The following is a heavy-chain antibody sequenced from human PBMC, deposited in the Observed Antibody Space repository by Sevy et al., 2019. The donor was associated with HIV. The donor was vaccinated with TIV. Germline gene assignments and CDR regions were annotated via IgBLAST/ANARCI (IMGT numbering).Heavy chain of an antibody. V-gene: IGHV3-7*01. CDR3: AHETFGRFES. CDR2: IKGDGSDK. CDR1: GFSFSANW. D-gene: IGHD3-16*01. J-gene: IGHJ4*02. Sequence: GGSLRLSCAASGFSFSANWMNWVRQAPWKGLEWVANIKGDGSDKHYVDSVEGRFTISRDNAKNVLYLQMNSLRVEDTAVYYCAHETFGRFESWGQGTLVTVSS.